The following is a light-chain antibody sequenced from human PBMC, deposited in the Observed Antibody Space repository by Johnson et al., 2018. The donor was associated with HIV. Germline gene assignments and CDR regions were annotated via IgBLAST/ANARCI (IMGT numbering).Light chain of an antibody. Sequence: QLVLTQPPSVSAAPGQKVTISCSGSNSNIGSNYVSWYQQLPGTAPKLLIYANNNRPSGIPDRFSGSKSGTSATLGITGLQTGAEADYYCGTWDSGLSGGLYLFGPGTKVTVL. J-gene: IGLJ1*01. CDR3: GTWDSGLSGGLYL. CDR2: ANN. CDR1: NSNIGSNY. V-gene: IGLV1-51*01.